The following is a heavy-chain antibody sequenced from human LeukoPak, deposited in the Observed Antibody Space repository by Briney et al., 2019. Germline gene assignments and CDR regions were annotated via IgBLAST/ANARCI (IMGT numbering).Heavy chain of an antibody. J-gene: IGHJ4*02. D-gene: IGHD3-22*01. V-gene: IGHV1-18*01. Sequence: ASVKVSCKASGYTFTSYGISWVRQAPGQGLEWMGWISAYNGNTNYAQKLQGRVTMTTDTSTSTAYMELRSLRSDDAAVYYCAREVPYDSSRYYQPFDYWGQGTLVTVSS. CDR2: ISAYNGNT. CDR1: GYTFTSYG. CDR3: AREVPYDSSRYYQPFDY.